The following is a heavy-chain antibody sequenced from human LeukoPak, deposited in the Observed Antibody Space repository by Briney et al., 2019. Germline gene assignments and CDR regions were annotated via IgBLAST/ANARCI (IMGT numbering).Heavy chain of an antibody. CDR1: GYTFTSYD. D-gene: IGHD6-19*01. CDR2: MNPNSGNT. J-gene: IGHJ4*02. V-gene: IGHV1-8*01. CDR3: ARRSMWDTNGWLSPDY. Sequence: AAVKVSCKASGYTFTSYDINWVRQATGQGLEWMGWMNPNSGNTGYAQKFQGRVTMTRNTSISTAYMELSSLRSEDTAVYYCARRSMWDTNGWLSPDYWGQGTPVTVSS.